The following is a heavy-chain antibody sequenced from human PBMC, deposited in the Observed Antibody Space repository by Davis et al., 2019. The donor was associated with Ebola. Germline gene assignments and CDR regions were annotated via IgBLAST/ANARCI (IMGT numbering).Heavy chain of an antibody. V-gene: IGHV4-34*01. CDR3: ARGLTWPLDY. CDR2: INHSGST. Sequence: SETLSLTGAVYGVSFSGYYWSWIRQPPGKGLEWIGEINHSGSTNYNPSLKSRVTISVDTSNNQFSLSLNSVTAADTAVYYCARGLTWPLDYWGQGTLVTVSS. J-gene: IGHJ4*02. CDR1: GVSFSGYY.